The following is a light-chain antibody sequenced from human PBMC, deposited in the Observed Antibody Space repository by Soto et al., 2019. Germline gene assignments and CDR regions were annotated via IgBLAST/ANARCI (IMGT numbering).Light chain of an antibody. CDR1: SSDVGGHNY. V-gene: IGLV2-14*01. CDR2: EVS. Sequence: QSALTQPASVSGSPGQSITISCTGTSSDVGGHNYVSWYQQHPGKAPKLLIYEVSNRPSGVSYRFSGSKSGNTASLTISGLQAEDEADYYCSLYTSNSTLVVFGGGTKLTVL. CDR3: SLYTSNSTLVV. J-gene: IGLJ2*01.